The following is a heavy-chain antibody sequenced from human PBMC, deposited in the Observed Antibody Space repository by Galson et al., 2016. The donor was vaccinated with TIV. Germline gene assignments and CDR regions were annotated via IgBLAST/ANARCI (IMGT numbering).Heavy chain of an antibody. J-gene: IGHJ4*02. CDR2: IRQDEGEI. Sequence: SLRLSCAASGFTISDHYMDWVRQAPGRGLEWVANIRQDEGEIYYMDSVKGRFTISRDNAKNSVYLQMNSLRVEDTAVYYCARAWAGSGSLWGQGTLVTVSS. CDR3: ARAWAGSGSL. CDR1: GFTISDHY. D-gene: IGHD1-26*01. V-gene: IGHV3-7*03.